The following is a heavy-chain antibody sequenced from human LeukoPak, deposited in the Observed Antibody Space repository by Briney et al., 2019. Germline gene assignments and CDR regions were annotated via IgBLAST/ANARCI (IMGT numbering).Heavy chain of an antibody. Sequence: PSQTLSLTCTVSGGSISSGDYYWSWIRQPPGKGLEWIGYIYYSGSTYYNPSLKSRVTISVDTSKNQFSLKLSSVTAADTAVYYCASSKTYLDWLLSDWGQGTLVTVSS. J-gene: IGHJ4*02. CDR1: GGSISSGDYY. CDR3: ASSKTYLDWLLSD. CDR2: IYYSGST. V-gene: IGHV4-30-4*01. D-gene: IGHD3-9*01.